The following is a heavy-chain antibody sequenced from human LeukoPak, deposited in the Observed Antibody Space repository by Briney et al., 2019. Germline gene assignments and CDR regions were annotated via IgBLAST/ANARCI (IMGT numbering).Heavy chain of an antibody. V-gene: IGHV4-59*01. D-gene: IGHD3-3*01. Sequence: SETLSLTCTVSGGSISSYYWSWIQQPPGKGLEWIGYIYYSGSTNYNPSLKSRVTISVDTSKNQFSLKLSSVTAADTAVYYCAREGSRSGTDAFDIWGQGTMVTVSS. CDR1: GGSISSYY. CDR3: AREGSRSGTDAFDI. CDR2: IYYSGST. J-gene: IGHJ3*02.